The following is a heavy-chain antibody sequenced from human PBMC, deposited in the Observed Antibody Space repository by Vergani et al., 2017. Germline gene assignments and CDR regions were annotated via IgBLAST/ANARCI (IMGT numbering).Heavy chain of an antibody. D-gene: IGHD5-24*01. J-gene: IGHJ4*02. CDR2: FQGSGNS. V-gene: IGHV4-61*02. CDR1: GGSMTSDIYY. Sequence: QLQESGPGLVKPSQTLSLTCTVSGGSMTSDIYYWSWIRRSAEKGLEWIGRFQGSGNSTYNPSLKSRVTISLDTSKNQFSLKLSSVTAADSALYYCACERIGGYKPFDTWGQGTLVTVSS. CDR3: ACERIGGYKPFDT.